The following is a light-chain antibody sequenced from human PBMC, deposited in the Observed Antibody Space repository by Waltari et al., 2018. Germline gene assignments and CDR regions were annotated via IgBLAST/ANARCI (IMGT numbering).Light chain of an antibody. CDR3: QQYDNYWT. Sequence: DIQMTPSPSTLSASVGERVTITCRASQSITNWLAWYQQKPGKAPKLLIYRASNLESGVPSRFSGSGSGTEFTLTISSLQPDDFATYYCQQYDNYWTFGQGTKVEIK. CDR2: RAS. J-gene: IGKJ1*01. CDR1: QSITNW. V-gene: IGKV1-5*03.